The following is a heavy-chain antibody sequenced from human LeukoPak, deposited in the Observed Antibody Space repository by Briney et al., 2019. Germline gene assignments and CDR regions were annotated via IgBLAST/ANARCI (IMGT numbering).Heavy chain of an antibody. J-gene: IGHJ6*03. V-gene: IGHV4-34*01. CDR3: ARGGYSYGHYYYYYYMDV. CDR1: GGSFSGYY. D-gene: IGHD5-18*01. Sequence: SETLSLTCAVYGGSFSGYYWSWIRQPPGKELEWIGEINHSGSTNYNPSLKSRVTISVDTSKNQFSLKLSSVTAADTAVYYCARGGYSYGHYYYYYYMDVWGKGTTVTVSS. CDR2: INHSGST.